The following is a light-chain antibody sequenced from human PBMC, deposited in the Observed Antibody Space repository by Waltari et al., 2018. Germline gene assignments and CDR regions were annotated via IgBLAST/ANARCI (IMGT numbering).Light chain of an antibody. J-gene: IGLJ3*02. CDR3: CSFAAGSILV. Sequence: QSALTQPASVSGSPGQSITISCTGTSSDVGTYNLVSWYQHHPDKAPKLIIYEGNKRPAGLSNRFSGSKSGNTASLTISGLQAEDEADYYCCSFAAGSILVCGGGTKLTV. V-gene: IGLV2-23*01. CDR2: EGN. CDR1: SSDVGTYNL.